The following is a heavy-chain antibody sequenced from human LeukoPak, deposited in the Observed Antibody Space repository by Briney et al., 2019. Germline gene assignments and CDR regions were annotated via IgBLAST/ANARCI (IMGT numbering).Heavy chain of an antibody. Sequence: GGSLRLSCAASGFTFSSYGMHWVRQAPGKGLEWVAVISYDGSNKYYADSVKGRFTISRDNSKNTLYLQMNSLRAEDTAVYYCAKDSGYKDWFDPWGQGTLVTVSS. CDR1: GFTFSSYG. V-gene: IGHV3-30*18. D-gene: IGHD2-15*01. J-gene: IGHJ5*02. CDR2: ISYDGSNK. CDR3: AKDSGYKDWFDP.